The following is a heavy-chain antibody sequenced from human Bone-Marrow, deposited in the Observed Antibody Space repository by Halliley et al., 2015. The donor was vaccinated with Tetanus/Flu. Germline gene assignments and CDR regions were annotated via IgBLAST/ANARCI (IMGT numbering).Heavy chain of an antibody. V-gene: IGHV3-7*01. D-gene: IGHD3-16*02. CDR3: ANRLPMTSFGGVIPRDYYYYGMDV. Sequence: YYVGSGKGRFTISRDNAKNSLYLQMHSLRAEDTAVYYCANRLPMTSFGGVIPRDYYYYGMDVWGQGTTVTVSS. J-gene: IGHJ6*02.